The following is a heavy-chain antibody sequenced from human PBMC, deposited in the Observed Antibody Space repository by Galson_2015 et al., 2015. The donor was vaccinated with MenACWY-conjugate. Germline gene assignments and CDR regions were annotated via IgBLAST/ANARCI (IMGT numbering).Heavy chain of an antibody. CDR2: TYYRSKWYN. D-gene: IGHD2-15*01. J-gene: IGHJ5*02. CDR1: GDSVSSHSAA. CDR3: ARVRGGSHNWVDP. V-gene: IGHV6-1*01. Sequence: CAISGDSVSSHSAAWNWIRQSPSRGLEWLGRTYYRSKWYNDYAVSVKSRITINPDTSKNQFSLHLNSVTPEDTAVYYCARVRGGSHNWVDPWGQGTLFTVSS.